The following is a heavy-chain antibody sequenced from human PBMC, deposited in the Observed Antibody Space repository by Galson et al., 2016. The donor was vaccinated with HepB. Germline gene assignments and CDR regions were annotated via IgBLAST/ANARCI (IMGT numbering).Heavy chain of an antibody. D-gene: IGHD2/OR15-2a*01. J-gene: IGHJ5*01. CDR2: INHSGRA. Sequence: SETLSLTCAMYGEFLGGYYWSWMRQPPGKGLEWIGEINHSGRATYNPSLKSRVTISIDTSKNQFSLQLSSVTAADTAIYYCARYLYHCNGFTCHSVGVFDSWGQGTTVTVSS. CDR3: ARYLYHCNGFTCHSVGVFDS. V-gene: IGHV4-34*01. CDR1: GEFLGGYY.